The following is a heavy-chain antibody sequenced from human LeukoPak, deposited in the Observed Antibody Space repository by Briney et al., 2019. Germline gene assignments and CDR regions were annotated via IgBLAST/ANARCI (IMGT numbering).Heavy chain of an antibody. CDR2: ISWKGANI. CDR3: AKDVDGSSWYYFDY. V-gene: IGHV3-9*01. CDR1: GFSFDDYA. D-gene: IGHD6-13*01. J-gene: IGHJ4*02. Sequence: GGSLRLSCAASGFSFDDYAMHWVRQAPGKGLEWVSGISWKGANIDYADSVKGRFTISRDNAKNSLYLQMKSLRAEDTAFYYCAKDVDGSSWYYFDYWGQGTLVTVSS.